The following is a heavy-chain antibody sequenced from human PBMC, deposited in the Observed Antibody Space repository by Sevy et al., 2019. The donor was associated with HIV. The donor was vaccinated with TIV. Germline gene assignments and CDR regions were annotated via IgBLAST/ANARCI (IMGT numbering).Heavy chain of an antibody. V-gene: IGHV4-30-2*01. CDR3: SRGDPSNTFDY. CDR1: GDSISSGGYS. CDR2: MYHSGST. Sequence: SETLSLTCTVSGDSISSGGYSWNWIRQPPGKGLEWIGYMYHSGSTYSNPSLQSRVTISVDRSKNQFSLKLTSVTAADTAVYYCSRGDPSNTFDYWGQGTLVTVSS. J-gene: IGHJ4*02.